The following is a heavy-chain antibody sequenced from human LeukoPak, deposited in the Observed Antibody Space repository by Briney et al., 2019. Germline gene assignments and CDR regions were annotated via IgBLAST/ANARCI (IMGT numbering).Heavy chain of an antibody. CDR1: GYTFTGHF. V-gene: IGHV1-2*06. CDR2: IDPNDGGT. D-gene: IGHD1-26*01. J-gene: IGHJ5*02. CDR3: ARGSDSGTPRWFDP. Sequence: ASVTVSCKASGYTFTGHFIQWVRQAPGQGPEWMGRIDPNDGGTNYAQKFQGRVTMTRDTSIGTAYMKLSSLRSDDTAVYYCARGSDSGTPRWFDPWGQGTLVTV.